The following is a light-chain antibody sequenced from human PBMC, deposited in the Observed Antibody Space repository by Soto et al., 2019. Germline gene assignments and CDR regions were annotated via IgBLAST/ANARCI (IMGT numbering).Light chain of an antibody. CDR3: GTWDNSLSGGV. CDR1: SSNIEDNY. Sequence: QSVLTQPPSVSAAPGRKVTISCSGSSSNIEDNYVSWYQQLPGTAPKLLIYEDNRRPSGIPDRFSGSKSGTSATLGITGLQTGDEADYYCGTWDNSLSGGVFGGGTKLTVL. CDR2: EDN. J-gene: IGLJ3*02. V-gene: IGLV1-51*02.